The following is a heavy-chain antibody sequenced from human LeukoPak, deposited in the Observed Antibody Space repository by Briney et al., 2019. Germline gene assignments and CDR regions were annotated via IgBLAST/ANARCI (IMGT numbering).Heavy chain of an antibody. D-gene: IGHD1-1*01. CDR2: INPNSGVT. V-gene: IGHV1-2*02. CDR1: GYTFTGYY. CDR3: ARDSHNWNDVIDY. Sequence: ASVKVSCKASGYTFTGYYMHWVRQAPGQGLEWMGWINPNSGVTNYAQKLQGRVTMTTDTSTSTAYMELRSLRSDDTAVYYCARDSHNWNDVIDYWGQGTLVTVSS. J-gene: IGHJ4*02.